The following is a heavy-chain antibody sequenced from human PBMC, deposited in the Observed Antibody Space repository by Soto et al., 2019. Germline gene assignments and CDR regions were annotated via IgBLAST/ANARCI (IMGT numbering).Heavy chain of an antibody. Sequence: SETLSLPCTVSGGSISSYYWSWIPQPPWKGLEWIGYIYYSGSTNYNPPLKSRVTISVDTSKNQFSLTLSSVTAADTAVYYCASTIFGVVTQPFDYWGQGTLVTVS. V-gene: IGHV4-59*08. J-gene: IGHJ4*02. D-gene: IGHD3-3*01. CDR1: GGSISSYY. CDR2: IYYSGST. CDR3: ASTIFGVVTQPFDY.